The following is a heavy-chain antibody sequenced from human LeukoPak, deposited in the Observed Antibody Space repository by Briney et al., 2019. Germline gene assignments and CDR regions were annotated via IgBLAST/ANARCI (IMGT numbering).Heavy chain of an antibody. D-gene: IGHD3-22*01. CDR3: ARKYYYDTSGYYDDY. V-gene: IGHV3-7*05. CDR1: GFTFSNHW. CDR2: IKQDGSEK. Sequence: GGSLRLSCAASGFTFSNHWMTWVRQAPGKGLEWVAHIKQDGSEKYYVDSVKGRFTISRDNAKNSLSLQMNSLRAEDTALYYCARKYYYDTSGYYDDYWGQGTLVTVSS. J-gene: IGHJ4*02.